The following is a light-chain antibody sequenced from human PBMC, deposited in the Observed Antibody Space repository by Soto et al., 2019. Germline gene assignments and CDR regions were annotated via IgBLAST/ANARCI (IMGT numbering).Light chain of an antibody. J-gene: IGLJ1*01. CDR3: AAWDVSLNGYG. CDR2: NNN. CDR1: SSNIGTNA. Sequence: QSVLTQPPSASGTPGQRVTISCSGGSSNIGTNAVNWYQQLPGTAPKLLIYNNNQRPSGVPDRFSGSKSGTSASLAISGLQSEDEADYYCAAWDVSLNGYGFGTGTKVTVL. V-gene: IGLV1-44*01.